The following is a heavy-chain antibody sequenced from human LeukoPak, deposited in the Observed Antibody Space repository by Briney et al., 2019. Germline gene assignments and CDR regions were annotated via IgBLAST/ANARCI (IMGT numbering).Heavy chain of an antibody. V-gene: IGHV4-4*02. CDR2: IYHSGST. J-gene: IGHJ6*04. CDR1: GGSISSSNW. CDR3: ARDGYGDYYYYYGMDV. D-gene: IGHD5-18*01. Sequence: GTLSLTCAVSGGSISSSNWWSWVRQPPGKGLEWIGEIYHSGSTNYNPSLKSRVTVSVDKSKNQFSLKLSSVTAADTAVYYCARDGYGDYYYYYGMDVWGKGTTVTVSS.